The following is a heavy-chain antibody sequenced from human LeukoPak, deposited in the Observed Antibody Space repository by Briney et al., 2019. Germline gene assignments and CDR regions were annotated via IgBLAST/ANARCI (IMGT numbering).Heavy chain of an antibody. CDR1: GFTFSSYG. CDR3: AKEGDLEGVTYYFDY. J-gene: IGHJ4*02. D-gene: IGHD1-26*01. Sequence: GGSLRLSCAASGFTFSSYGIHWVRQAPGKGLEWVAFIRNDGSNKYYADSVKGRFTVSRDNSKNTLYLQMNSLRVEDAAVYYCAKEGDLEGVTYYFDYWGQGTLVTVSS. V-gene: IGHV3-30*02. CDR2: IRNDGSNK.